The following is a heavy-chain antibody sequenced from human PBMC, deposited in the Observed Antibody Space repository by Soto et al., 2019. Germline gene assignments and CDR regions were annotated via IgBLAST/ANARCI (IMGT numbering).Heavy chain of an antibody. CDR3: ARVGESNVDLVAKTSYYYYGMAV. Sequence: SVKVSCKASGGTFSSYAISWVRQAPGQGLEWMGGIIPIFGTANYAQKFQGRVTITADESTSTAYMELSSLRSEDTAVYYCARVGESNVDLVAKTSYYYYGMAVWGQGTRVTVSS. CDR2: IIPIFGTA. D-gene: IGHD5-12*01. J-gene: IGHJ6*02. V-gene: IGHV1-69*13. CDR1: GGTFSSYA.